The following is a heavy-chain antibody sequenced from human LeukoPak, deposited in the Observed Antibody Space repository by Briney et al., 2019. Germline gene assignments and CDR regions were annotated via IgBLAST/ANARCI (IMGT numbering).Heavy chain of an antibody. CDR2: NYYTGGT. D-gene: IGHD5-18*01. J-gene: IGHJ4*02. V-gene: IGHV4-39*01. CDR1: GGSITTSSYC. Sequence: SETLSLTCSVSGGSITTSSYCWGWIRQPPEKGLEWIGSNYYTGGTYYSPSLKSRVTISVDTSKNQFSLKLSSVTAADTAVYYCARNVDTAMSFDYWGQGTLVTVSS. CDR3: ARNVDTAMSFDY.